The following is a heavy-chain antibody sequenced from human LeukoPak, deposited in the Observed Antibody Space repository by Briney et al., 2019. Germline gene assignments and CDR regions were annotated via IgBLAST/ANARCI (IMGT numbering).Heavy chain of an antibody. J-gene: IGHJ6*02. D-gene: IGHD5-24*01. V-gene: IGHV1-46*01. CDR1: GYTFTSYY. CDR3: AREATITGWGVGRWDYGMGV. CDR2: INPSGGST. Sequence: ASVKVSCKASGYTFTSYYMHWVRQAPGQGLEWMGIINPSGGSTSYAQKFQGRVTMTRDTSTSTVYMELSSLRSEDTAVYYCAREATITGWGVGRWDYGMGVWGQGTTVTVSS.